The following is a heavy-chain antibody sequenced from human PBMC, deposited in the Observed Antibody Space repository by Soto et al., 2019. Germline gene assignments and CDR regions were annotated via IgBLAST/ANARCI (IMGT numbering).Heavy chain of an antibody. J-gene: IGHJ6*02. CDR3: ASRGDYYGSGSYPAPNYYYNGMDV. V-gene: IGHV1-69*13. D-gene: IGHD3-10*01. CDR2: IIPIFGTA. Sequence: ASVKVSCKASGGTFSSYAISWVRQAPGQGLEWMGGIIPIFGTANYAQKFQGRVTITADESTSTAYMELSSLRSEDTAVYYCASRGDYYGSGSYPAPNYYYNGMDVWGQGTTVTVSS. CDR1: GGTFSSYA.